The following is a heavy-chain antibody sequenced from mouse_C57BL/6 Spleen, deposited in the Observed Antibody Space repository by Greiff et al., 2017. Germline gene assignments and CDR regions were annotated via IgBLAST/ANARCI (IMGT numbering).Heavy chain of an antibody. CDR2: IDPETGGT. V-gene: IGHV1-15*01. D-gene: IGHD1-1*01. Sequence: QVQLKESGAELVRPGASVTLSCKASGYTFTDYEMHWVKQTPVHGLEWIGAIDPETGGTAYNQKFKGKAILTADKSSSTAYMELRSLTSEVSAVYSSFSGSSSPYWGQGTLVTVSA. J-gene: IGHJ3*01. CDR3: FSGSSSPY. CDR1: GYTFTDYE.